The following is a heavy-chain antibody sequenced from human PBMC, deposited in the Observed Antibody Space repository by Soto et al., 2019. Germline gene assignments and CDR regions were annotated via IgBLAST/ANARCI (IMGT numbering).Heavy chain of an antibody. CDR3: ARNGSYYDFWSGYYFGGGMDV. D-gene: IGHD3-3*01. Sequence: SEPLSLTCAVSGYSISSRYYWGWLRQTPGKGVEWIGSIYHGGSTNYNPSLNRRVTISVDTSKNQSSLKLSSVTAADTAVYYCARNGSYYDFWSGYYFGGGMDVWGQGTTVTVSS. CDR2: IYHGGST. J-gene: IGHJ6*02. V-gene: IGHV4-38-2*01. CDR1: GYSISSRYY.